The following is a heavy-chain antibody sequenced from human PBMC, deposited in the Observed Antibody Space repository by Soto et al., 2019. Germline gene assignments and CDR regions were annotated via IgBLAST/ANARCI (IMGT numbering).Heavy chain of an antibody. CDR1: GFTFSSYD. CDR3: VRRVSGNYDY. D-gene: IGHD1-7*01. CDR2: ISSNGGTT. V-gene: IGHV3-64*01. Sequence: EVQLAESGGGMVQPGGSLRLSCVASGFTFSSYDMHWVRQAPGQGLEYVSSISSNGGTTYYGNSVKGRFTISRDNSKNTLYLHMGSLRAEDMAVYYCVRRVSGNYDYWGQGTLVTVSS. J-gene: IGHJ4*02.